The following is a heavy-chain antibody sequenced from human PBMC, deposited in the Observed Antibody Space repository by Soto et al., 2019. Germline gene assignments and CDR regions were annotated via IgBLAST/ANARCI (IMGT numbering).Heavy chain of an antibody. V-gene: IGHV3-74*01. CDR3: TTVFEH. Sequence: VPLVESGGGSVQPGGSLRLSCVASGITFSGYWMHWVRQVPGKGLVWVARVDSAGSGTSYAGSVKGRFTISRDNAKKTLSLQLDSLSVEDTAVYYCTTVFEHWGQGIPVTVSS. CDR2: VDSAGSGT. CDR1: GITFSGYW. J-gene: IGHJ4*02.